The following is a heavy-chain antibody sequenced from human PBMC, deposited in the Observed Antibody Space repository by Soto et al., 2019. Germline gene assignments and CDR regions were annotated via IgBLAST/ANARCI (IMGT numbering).Heavy chain of an antibody. CDR3: ARKPLGLPAFDY. Sequence: DVQLVQSGGGVVQPGGSLRLSCSGSGFTFGSYWRHWVRQVPGKGLVWVSRINSDWSIIKYADSVKGRFTISRDNAKNTLYLQLTSLGGDDTAIYYCARKPLGLPAFDYWGQGTLVTVSS. CDR2: INSDWSII. D-gene: IGHD2-2*01. V-gene: IGHV3-74*01. J-gene: IGHJ4*02. CDR1: GFTFGSYW.